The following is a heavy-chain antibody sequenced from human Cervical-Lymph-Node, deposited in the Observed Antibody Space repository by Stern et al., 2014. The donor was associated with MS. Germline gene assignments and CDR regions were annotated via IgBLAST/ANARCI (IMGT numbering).Heavy chain of an antibody. CDR1: GGTFSKFP. D-gene: IGHD6-13*01. V-gene: IGHV1-69*01. J-gene: IGHJ5*02. Sequence: QVQLGQSGAEVKKPGSSVKVSCKASGGTFSKFPSSWVRQAPGQGLEWMGGIFPVFGTPTNAQECRVSVTITADVATSTVYMELSMLRSDDTAVYYCALSSETSDRWYSLGYDLWGQGTLVTVSS. CDR3: ALSSETSDRWYSLGYDL. CDR2: IFPVFGTP.